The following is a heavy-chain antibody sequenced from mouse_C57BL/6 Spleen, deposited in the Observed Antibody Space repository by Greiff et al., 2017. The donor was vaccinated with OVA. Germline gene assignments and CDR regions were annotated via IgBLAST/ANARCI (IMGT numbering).Heavy chain of an antibody. CDR1: GFTFSSYA. Sequence: EVQGVESGEGLVKPGGSLKLSCAASGFTFSSYAMSWVRQTPEKRLEWVAYISSGGDYIYYADTVKGRFTISRDNARNTLYLQMSSLKSEDTAMYYCTRDLDYYGSYYYAMDDWGQGTSVTVSS. J-gene: IGHJ4*01. CDR2: ISSGGDYI. CDR3: TRDLDYYGSYYYAMDD. V-gene: IGHV5-9-1*02. D-gene: IGHD1-1*01.